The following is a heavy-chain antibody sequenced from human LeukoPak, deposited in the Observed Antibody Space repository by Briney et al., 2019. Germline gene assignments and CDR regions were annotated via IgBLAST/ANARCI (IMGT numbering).Heavy chain of an antibody. V-gene: IGHV1-18*01. Sequence: ASVKVSCKASGYTFTSYGISWVRQAPGQGLEWMGWISAYNGNTNYAQKLQGRVTMATDTSTSTAYMELRSLRSDDTAVYYCARDGGSSWYYYYYYMDVWGKGTTVTISS. J-gene: IGHJ6*03. D-gene: IGHD6-13*01. CDR2: ISAYNGNT. CDR3: ARDGGSSWYYYYYYMDV. CDR1: GYTFTSYG.